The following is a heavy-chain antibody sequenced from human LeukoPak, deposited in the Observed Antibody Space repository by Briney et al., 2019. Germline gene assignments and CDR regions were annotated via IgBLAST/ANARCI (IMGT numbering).Heavy chain of an antibody. CDR2: IITIFGTA. CDR3: AREERDGYNYYWYFDL. V-gene: IGHV1-69*06. CDR1: GGTFSSYA. J-gene: IGHJ2*01. D-gene: IGHD5-24*01. Sequence: SVKVSCKASGGTFSSYAISWVRQAPGQGLEWMGGIITIFGTANYAQKFRGRVTITADKSTRTAYMELSSLRSEDTAVYYCAREERDGYNYYWYFDLWGRGTLVTVSS.